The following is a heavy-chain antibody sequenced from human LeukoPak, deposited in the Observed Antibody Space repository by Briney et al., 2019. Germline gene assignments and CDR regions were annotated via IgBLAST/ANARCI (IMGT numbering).Heavy chain of an antibody. Sequence: GESLKISCKGYGYSFTSYWIGWVRQMPGKGLEWMGIIDPGDSDTRYSPSFQGQVTISADKSISTAYLQWSSLKASDTAMYYCARVAPQYQLLLDWFDPWGQGTLVTVSS. CDR2: IDPGDSDT. CDR1: GYSFTSYW. D-gene: IGHD2-2*01. V-gene: IGHV5-51*01. J-gene: IGHJ5*02. CDR3: ARVAPQYQLLLDWFDP.